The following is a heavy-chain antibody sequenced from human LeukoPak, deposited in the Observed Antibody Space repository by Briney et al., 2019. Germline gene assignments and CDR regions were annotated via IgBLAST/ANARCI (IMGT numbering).Heavy chain of an antibody. Sequence: GASVKVSCKASGYTFTGYYMNWVRQATAQGLEWMGWMNPNSGNTGYAQKFQGRVTMTRNTSISTAYMELSSLRSEDTAVYYCARMQHRLLLWFREYYYYMDVWGKGTTVTVSS. CDR1: GYTFTGYY. D-gene: IGHD3-10*01. CDR2: MNPNSGNT. J-gene: IGHJ6*03. CDR3: ARMQHRLLLWFREYYYYMDV. V-gene: IGHV1-8*02.